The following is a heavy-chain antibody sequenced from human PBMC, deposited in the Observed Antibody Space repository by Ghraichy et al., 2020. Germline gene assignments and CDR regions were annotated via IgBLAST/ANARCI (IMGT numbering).Heavy chain of an antibody. J-gene: IGHJ4*02. CDR1: GFSLSTSGVG. Sequence: SGPTLVKPTQTLTLTCTFSGFSLSTSGVGVGWIRQPPGKALEWLALIYWNDDKRYSPSLNSRLTITRDTSKNQVVLTLTNVDSVDTATYYSARRLPATLPYYFDYWGQGTMVTVSS. CDR3: ARRLPATLPYYFDY. CDR2: IYWNDDK. D-gene: IGHD1-1*01. V-gene: IGHV2-5*01.